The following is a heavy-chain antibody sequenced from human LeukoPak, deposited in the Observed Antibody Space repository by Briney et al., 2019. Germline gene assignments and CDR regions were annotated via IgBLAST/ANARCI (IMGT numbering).Heavy chain of an antibody. CDR3: ARGPPYIVVVTAIGFFDY. V-gene: IGHV4-30-2*01. J-gene: IGHJ4*02. Sequence: SETLSLTCAVSGGSISSGGYSWSWIRQPPGKGLEWIGYIYHSGSTYYNPSLKSRVTISVDTSKNQFSLKLSSVTAADTAVYYCARGPPYIVVVTAIGFFDYWGQGTLVTVSS. CDR1: GGSISSGGYS. D-gene: IGHD2-21*02. CDR2: IYHSGST.